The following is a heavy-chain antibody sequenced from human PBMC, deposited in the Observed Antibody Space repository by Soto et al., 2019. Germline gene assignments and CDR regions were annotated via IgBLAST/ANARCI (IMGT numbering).Heavy chain of an antibody. Sequence: PSETLCLTCTVSGGSISTSSHYWDWFRQPPGKGLEWIGSIYYSGSTYYNPSLKSRVTMSVDTSKNQFSLWLSSVTAADTAVYYCARRREDDSSGYHHIDYWGRGTLVTVSS. D-gene: IGHD3-22*01. V-gene: IGHV4-39*01. J-gene: IGHJ4*02. CDR1: GGSISTSSHY. CDR3: ARRREDDSSGYHHIDY. CDR2: IYYSGST.